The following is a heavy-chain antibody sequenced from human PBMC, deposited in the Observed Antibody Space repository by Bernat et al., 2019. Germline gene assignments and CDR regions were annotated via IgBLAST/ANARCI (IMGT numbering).Heavy chain of an antibody. CDR1: GFTFSSYW. D-gene: IGHD2-21*02. Sequence: EVQLVESGGGLVQPGGSLRLSCAASGFTFSSYWMSWVCQAPGKGLEWVANIKEDGSEKYFVDSVKGRFTVSRDNAKNSLYLQMNSLRAEDTAVYYCARGPRSCGGDCYLYFDYWGQGTLVTVSS. V-gene: IGHV3-7*01. CDR2: IKEDGSEK. CDR3: ARGPRSCGGDCYLYFDY. J-gene: IGHJ4*02.